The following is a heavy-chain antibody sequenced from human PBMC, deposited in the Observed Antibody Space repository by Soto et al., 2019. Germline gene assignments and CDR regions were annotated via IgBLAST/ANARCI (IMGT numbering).Heavy chain of an antibody. J-gene: IGHJ6*02. CDR1: GYSFTSHG. CDR2: ISAYNGNT. V-gene: IGHV1-18*01. CDR3: ARDNGFGESDV. Sequence: QVQLVQSGAEVKKPGASVKVSCKASGYSFTSHGISWVRQAPGQGLEWMGWISAYNGNTNYAQKLQGRXAXTXXTSTSTADMELRSLRSDDTAVYYCARDNGFGESDVWGQGTTVTVSS. D-gene: IGHD3-10*01.